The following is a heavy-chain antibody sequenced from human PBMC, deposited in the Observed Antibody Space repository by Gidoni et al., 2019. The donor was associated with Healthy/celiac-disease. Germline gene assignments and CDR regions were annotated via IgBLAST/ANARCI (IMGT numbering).Heavy chain of an antibody. CDR3: ARDGTFDAFDI. V-gene: IGHV1-69*08. CDR1: GGTFSSYT. J-gene: IGHJ3*02. CDR2: IIPILGIA. Sequence: QVPLVQSGAEVKKPGSSVKVSCKASGGTFSSYTISWVRQAPGQGLEWMGRIIPILGIANYAQKFQGRVTITADKSTSTAYMELSSLRSEDTAVYYCARDGTFDAFDIWGQGTMVTVSS. D-gene: IGHD1-26*01.